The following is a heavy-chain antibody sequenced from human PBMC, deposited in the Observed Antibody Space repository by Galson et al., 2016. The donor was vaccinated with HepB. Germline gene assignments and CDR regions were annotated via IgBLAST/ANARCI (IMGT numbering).Heavy chain of an antibody. J-gene: IGHJ3*02. V-gene: IGHV4-34*01. Sequence: TLSLTCAVYGGSFSGYYWSWIRRPPGKGLEWIGEINHSGSTNYNPSLKSRVTISVDTSKNQFSLKLSSVTAADTAVYYCARGNYSAFDIWGQGTMVTVSS. CDR1: GGSFSGYY. CDR3: ARGNYSAFDI. D-gene: IGHD2-21*01. CDR2: INHSGST.